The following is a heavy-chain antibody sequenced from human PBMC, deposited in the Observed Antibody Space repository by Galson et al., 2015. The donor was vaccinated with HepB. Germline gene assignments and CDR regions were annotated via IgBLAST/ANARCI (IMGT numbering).Heavy chain of an antibody. D-gene: IGHD2-2*01. J-gene: IGHJ6*02. CDR1: GGTFSSYA. V-gene: IGHV1-69*13. Sequence: SVKVSCKASGGTFSSYAISWVRQAPGQGLEWMGGIIPIFGIANYAQKFQGRVTITADESTSTAYMELSSLRSEDTAVYYCARDNRPAAILYYYYGMDVWGQGTTVTVSS. CDR2: IIPIFGIA. CDR3: ARDNRPAAILYYYYGMDV.